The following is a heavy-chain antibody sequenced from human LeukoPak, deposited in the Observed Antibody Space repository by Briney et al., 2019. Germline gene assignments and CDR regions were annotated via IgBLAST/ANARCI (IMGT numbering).Heavy chain of an antibody. V-gene: IGHV4-4*07. CDR1: GSSISSYY. D-gene: IGHD3-10*01. CDR3: ARDYYGSGSLYYFDY. J-gene: IGHJ4*02. CDR2: IYTSGST. Sequence: PSETLSLTCTVSGSSISSYYWSWIRQPAGKGLEWIGRIYTSGSTNYNPSLKSRVTISVDKSKNQFSLKLSSVTAADTAVYYCARDYYGSGSLYYFDYWGQGTLVTVSS.